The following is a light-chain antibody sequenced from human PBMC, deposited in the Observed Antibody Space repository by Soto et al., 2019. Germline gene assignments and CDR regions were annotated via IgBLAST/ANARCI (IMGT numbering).Light chain of an antibody. CDR3: QSYDSSVV. J-gene: IGLJ2*01. Sequence: QSVLTQPPSVSGAPGQRVTIYCTGSSSNIGAGYDVHWYQQLPGTAPKLLIYGNSNRPSGVPDRFSGSKSGTSASLAITGLQAEDEADYYCQSYDSSVVFGGGTQLTVL. V-gene: IGLV1-40*01. CDR2: GNS. CDR1: SSNIGAGYD.